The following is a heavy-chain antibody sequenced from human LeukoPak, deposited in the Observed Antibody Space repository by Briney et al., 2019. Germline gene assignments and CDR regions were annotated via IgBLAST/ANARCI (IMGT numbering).Heavy chain of an antibody. CDR1: GFTFTAYY. CDR2: INPNRGGT. D-gene: IGHD3-3*01. J-gene: IGHJ6*03. CDR3: SRVITGYDFWSGYYPNYYYYYMDV. V-gene: IGHV1-2*02. Sequence: ASVKVSCKASGFTFTAYYMHWVRQAPGQRLEWMGWINPNRGGTNYAQNFQGRVIMTWDTSISTASMELSRLRSDDTAVYYCSRVITGYDFWSGYYPNYYYYYMDVWGKGTTVTVSS.